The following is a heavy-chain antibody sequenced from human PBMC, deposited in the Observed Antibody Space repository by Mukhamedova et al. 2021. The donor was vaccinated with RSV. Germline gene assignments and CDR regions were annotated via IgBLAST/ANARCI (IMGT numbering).Heavy chain of an antibody. D-gene: IGHD6-19*01. CDR3: ARTYSSGWFDP. V-gene: IGHV4-39*01. CDR2: ST. J-gene: IGHJ5*02. Sequence: STYYNPSLKSRVTISVDTSKNQFSLKLSSVTAADTAAYYCARTYSSGWFDPCGQGTLVTVSS.